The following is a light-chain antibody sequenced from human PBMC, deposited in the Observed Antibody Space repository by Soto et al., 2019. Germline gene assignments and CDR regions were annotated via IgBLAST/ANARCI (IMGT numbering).Light chain of an antibody. CDR3: QQYDSYSMT. CDR1: QSISSW. Sequence: DIQMTQSPSTLSASVGDRVTITCRASQSISSWLAWYQQKPGKAPRLLIYDVSSLQSGVPSRFSGSGTGTEFTLTISRLQPDDFATYYCQQYDSYSMTFGQGTKV. CDR2: DVS. V-gene: IGKV1-5*01. J-gene: IGKJ1*01.